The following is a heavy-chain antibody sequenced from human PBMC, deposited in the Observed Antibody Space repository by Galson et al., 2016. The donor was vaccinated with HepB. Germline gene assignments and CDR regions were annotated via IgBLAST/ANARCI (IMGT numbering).Heavy chain of an antibody. CDR2: IYYGGST. J-gene: IGHJ4*02. V-gene: IGHV4-39*01. CDR1: GGSISTSDYY. D-gene: IGHD4-23*01. CDR3: VGGKLASGWPY. Sequence: SETLSLTCTVSGGSISTSDYYWGWIRQPPGKGLEWIGSIYYGGSTNYNPPLKNRVTISLDKSRNQFSLRLTSVTAADTAVYYCVGGKLASGWPYWGQGNLVRVSS.